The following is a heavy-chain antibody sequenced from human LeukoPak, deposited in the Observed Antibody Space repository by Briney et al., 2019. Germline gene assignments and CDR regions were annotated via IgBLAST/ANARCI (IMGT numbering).Heavy chain of an antibody. CDR3: AAQPARYYYGMDV. CDR2: IYYSGST. Sequence: SETLSLTCTFSGGTISSYYWSWIRQPPGKGLEGIGYIYYSGSTNYNRSLKSRVTISVDTSKNQFSLKLSSVTAADTAVYYCAAQPARYYYGMDVWGQGTTVTVSS. V-gene: IGHV4-59*01. CDR1: GGTISSYY. D-gene: IGHD6-6*01. J-gene: IGHJ6*02.